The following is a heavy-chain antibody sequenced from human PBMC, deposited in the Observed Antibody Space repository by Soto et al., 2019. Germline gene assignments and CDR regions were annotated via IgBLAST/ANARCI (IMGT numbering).Heavy chain of an antibody. D-gene: IGHD3-3*01. CDR1: GGSFSGYY. Sequence: PSETMSLTCAVYGGSFSGYYWSWIRQPPGKGLEWIGEINHNGSTNYNPSLKSRVTISVDTSKNQFSLKLSSVTAADTAVYYCARAYYDFWSGLLAWGQGTLVTVSS. V-gene: IGHV4-34*01. CDR2: INHNGST. J-gene: IGHJ5*02. CDR3: ARAYYDFWSGLLA.